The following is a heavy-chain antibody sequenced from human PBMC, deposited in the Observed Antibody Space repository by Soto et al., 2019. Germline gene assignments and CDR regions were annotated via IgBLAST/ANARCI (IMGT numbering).Heavy chain of an antibody. V-gene: IGHV4-61*01. CDR3: ARAVLAAAEESGTRWFDP. Sequence: PSETLSLTCTVSGGSVSSGSYYWSWIRQPPGKGLEWIGYIYYSGSTNYNPSLKSRVTISVDTSKNQSSLKLSSVTAADTAVYYCARAVLAAAEESGTRWFDPWGQGTLVTVSS. J-gene: IGHJ5*02. CDR1: GGSVSSGSYY. D-gene: IGHD6-13*01. CDR2: IYYSGST.